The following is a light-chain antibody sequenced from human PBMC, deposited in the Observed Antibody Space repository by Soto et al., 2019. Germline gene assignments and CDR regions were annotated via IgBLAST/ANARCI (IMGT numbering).Light chain of an antibody. Sequence: EIVMTQSPATLSLSPGERATLSCRASQSISSSYLSWYHQKPGQAPRLLIYGASIRATGIPARFSGSGSGTDFTLTISSLEPEDFAVYYCQQRSNWPTFGQGTKVDIK. V-gene: IGKV3-11*01. J-gene: IGKJ1*01. CDR1: QSISSSY. CDR2: GAS. CDR3: QQRSNWPT.